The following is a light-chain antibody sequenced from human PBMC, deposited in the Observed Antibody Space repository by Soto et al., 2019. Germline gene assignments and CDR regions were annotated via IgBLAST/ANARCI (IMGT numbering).Light chain of an antibody. Sequence: EVVLTQSPATLSLSPGERATLSCRASQSVSSSYLAWYQQKPGQAPRLLIHGASSRATGIPDRFSGSGSGTDFTLTISSLEPEDFAVFYCQQYGNSPQTFGQGTKVDIK. CDR1: QSVSSSY. CDR3: QQYGNSPQT. V-gene: IGKV3-20*01. CDR2: GAS. J-gene: IGKJ1*01.